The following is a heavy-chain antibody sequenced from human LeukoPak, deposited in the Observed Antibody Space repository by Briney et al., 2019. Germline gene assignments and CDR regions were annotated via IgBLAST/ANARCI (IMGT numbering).Heavy chain of an antibody. J-gene: IGHJ4*02. V-gene: IGHV3-23*01. Sequence: PGGSLRLSCAASGFTFSNYAMSWVRQAPGRGLEWVSAISGSSGLTYYADSVKGRFTISRDNSKNTLFLQMNSLRAEDTAVYYCARDRVAVAGIRNFDYWGQGTLVTVSS. CDR3: ARDRVAVAGIRNFDY. CDR1: GFTFSNYA. CDR2: ISGSSGLT. D-gene: IGHD6-19*01.